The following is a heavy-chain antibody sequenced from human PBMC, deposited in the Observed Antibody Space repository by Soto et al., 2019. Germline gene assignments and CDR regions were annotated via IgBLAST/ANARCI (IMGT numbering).Heavy chain of an antibody. V-gene: IGHV1-18*01. CDR2: ISAHNGNT. J-gene: IGHJ4*02. CDR3: ARGRYGDY. CDR1: GYTFTSYG. D-gene: IGHD1-1*01. Sequence: QVHLVQSGAEVKKPGASVKVSCKASGYTFTSYGITWVRQAPGQGLEWMGWISAHNGNTDYAQKLQGRVIVTRDTSTTTASMELRTLISAATAVYYCARGRYGDYWGQGALVTVSS.